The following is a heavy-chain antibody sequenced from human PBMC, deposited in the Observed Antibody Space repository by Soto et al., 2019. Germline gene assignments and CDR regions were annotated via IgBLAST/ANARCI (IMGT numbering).Heavy chain of an antibody. CDR3: ARERPDYYGSGSHTFDY. J-gene: IGHJ4*02. Sequence: QVPLVQSGAEVKKPGSSVKVSCKASGGTFSSYAISWVRQAPGQGLEWMGGIIPIFGTANYAQKFQGRVTITADKSTSTAHMELSSLRSEDTAVYYCARERPDYYGSGSHTFDYWGQGTLVTVSS. CDR1: GGTFSSYA. D-gene: IGHD3-10*01. V-gene: IGHV1-69*06. CDR2: IIPIFGTA.